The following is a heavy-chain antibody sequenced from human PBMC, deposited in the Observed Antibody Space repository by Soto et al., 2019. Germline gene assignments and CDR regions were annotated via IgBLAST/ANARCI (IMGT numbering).Heavy chain of an antibody. CDR3: ARRYAVAGLLYFDY. D-gene: IGHD1-26*01. CDR2: IYHSGST. V-gene: IGHV4-30-2*01. Sequence: PSETLSLTCAVSGVSISSGGYSWSWIRQPPGKGLEWIGYIYHSGSTYYNPSLKSRVTISVDRSKNQFSLKLSSVTAADTAAYYCARRYAVAGLLYFDYWGQGTLVTVSS. J-gene: IGHJ4*02. CDR1: GVSISSGGYS.